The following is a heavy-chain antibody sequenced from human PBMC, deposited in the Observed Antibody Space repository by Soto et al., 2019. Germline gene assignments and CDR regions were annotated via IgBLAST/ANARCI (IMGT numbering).Heavy chain of an antibody. CDR1: GFTFSSYG. V-gene: IGHV3-33*01. CDR3: ARGGVAGPSDAFDI. J-gene: IGHJ3*02. D-gene: IGHD6-19*01. CDR2: IWYDGSNK. Sequence: QVQLVESGGGVVQPGRSLRLSCAASGFTFSSYGMHWVRQAPGKGLEWVAVIWYDGSNKYYAYSVKGRFTISRDNSKNSLYPEMNSLRAEDRAVYYWARGGVAGPSDAFDIWGQGTMVTVSS.